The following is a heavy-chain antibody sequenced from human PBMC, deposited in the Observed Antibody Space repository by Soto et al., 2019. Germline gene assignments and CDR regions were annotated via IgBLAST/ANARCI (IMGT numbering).Heavy chain of an antibody. CDR3: AASESSSWQHDY. D-gene: IGHD6-13*01. J-gene: IGHJ4*02. Sequence: QVQLVQSGAEMKKPGSSVKVSCKVSGDSFSSYAISWVRQAPGEGLEWVGGIIPIFETANYAQNFQGRVTITAVESTTTAYLEVTRLRPQDTAVFYCAASESSSWQHDYWGQGTLLTVSS. V-gene: IGHV1-69*01. CDR1: GDSFSSYA. CDR2: IIPIFETA.